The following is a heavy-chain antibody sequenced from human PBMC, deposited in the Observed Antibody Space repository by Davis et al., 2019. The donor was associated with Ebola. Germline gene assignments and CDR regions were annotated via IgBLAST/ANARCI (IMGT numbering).Heavy chain of an antibody. CDR2: IYRGGST. V-gene: IGHV3-66*01. CDR1: GFTVSDNY. D-gene: IGHD5-18*01. J-gene: IGHJ4*02. CDR3: ARSVDTPVVPYFDS. Sequence: GESLKISCAASGFTVSDNYMRWVRQAPGKGLEWVSVIYRGGSTYYADSVKGRFTISRDNSKNTQYLEMNRLRAEDTAVYYCARSVDTPVVPYFDSWGQGALVTVSS.